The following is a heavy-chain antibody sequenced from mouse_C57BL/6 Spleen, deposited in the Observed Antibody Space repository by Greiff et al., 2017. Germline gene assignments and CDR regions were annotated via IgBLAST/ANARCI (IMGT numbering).Heavy chain of an antibody. CDR2: IDPSAGYT. Sequence: VQLQQPGAELVMPGASVKLSCKASGYTFTSYWMHWVKQRPGQGLEWIGEIDPSAGYTNYNQKFKGKSTLTVDKSSITAYMQLSSLTSEDSAVYYCARRNYYCSSSYASDYWGQGTSGTVAS. D-gene: IGHD1-1*01. V-gene: IGHV1-69*01. CDR1: GYTFTSYW. CDR3: ARRNYYCSSSYASDY. J-gene: IGHJ4*01.